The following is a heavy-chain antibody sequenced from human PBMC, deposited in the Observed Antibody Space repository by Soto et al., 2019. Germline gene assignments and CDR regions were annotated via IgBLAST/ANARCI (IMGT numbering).Heavy chain of an antibody. Sequence: PSETLSLTCAVYGGSFSGYYWSWIRQPPGKGLEWIGEINHSGSTNYNPSLKSRVTISLDTPKNQFSLKLSSVTAADTAVYYCARSPPRTRYCSAGSCARFDPWGQATLVTVSS. J-gene: IGHJ5*02. D-gene: IGHD2-15*01. V-gene: IGHV4-34*01. CDR3: ARSPPRTRYCSAGSCARFDP. CDR1: GGSFSGYY. CDR2: INHSGST.